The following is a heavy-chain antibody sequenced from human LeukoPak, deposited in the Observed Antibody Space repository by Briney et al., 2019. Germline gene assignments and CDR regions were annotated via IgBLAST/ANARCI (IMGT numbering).Heavy chain of an antibody. Sequence: SETLSLTCTVSGGSISSYYWSWLRQPPGKGLEWIGYIYYSGSTNYNPSLKSRVTISVDTSKNQFSLKLSSVTAADTAVYYCARDVVPKYCSSTSCYRGGFDYWGQGTLVTVSS. J-gene: IGHJ4*02. CDR3: ARDVVPKYCSSTSCYRGGFDY. V-gene: IGHV4-59*01. CDR2: IYYSGST. D-gene: IGHD2-2*01. CDR1: GGSISSYY.